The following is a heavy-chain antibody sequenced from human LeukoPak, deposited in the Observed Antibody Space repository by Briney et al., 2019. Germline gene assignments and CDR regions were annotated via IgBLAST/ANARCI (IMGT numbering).Heavy chain of an antibody. V-gene: IGHV1-69*13. CDR2: IIPIFGTA. D-gene: IGHD5-12*01. J-gene: IGHJ4*02. Sequence: ASVKVSCKASGGTFSSYAISWVRQAPGQGLEWMGGIIPIFGTANYAQKFQGRVTITADESTSTAYMELSSLRSEDTAVYYCARDRGKRGYSGYDPYHYFDYWGQGTLVTVSS. CDR3: ARDRGKRGYSGYDPYHYFDY. CDR1: GGTFSSYA.